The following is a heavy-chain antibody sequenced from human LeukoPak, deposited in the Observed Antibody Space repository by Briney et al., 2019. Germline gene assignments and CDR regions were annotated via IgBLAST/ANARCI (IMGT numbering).Heavy chain of an antibody. J-gene: IGHJ4*02. Sequence: GASVKVSCKASGYSFNSQGMNWVRQAPGQGLEWMGWINPNSGGTNYAQKFQGRVTMTRDTSISTAYMELSRLRSDDTAVYYCARDYYDRGGRFDYWGQGTLVTVSS. CDR1: GYSFNSQG. CDR2: INPNSGGT. V-gene: IGHV1-2*02. D-gene: IGHD3-22*01. CDR3: ARDYYDRGGRFDY.